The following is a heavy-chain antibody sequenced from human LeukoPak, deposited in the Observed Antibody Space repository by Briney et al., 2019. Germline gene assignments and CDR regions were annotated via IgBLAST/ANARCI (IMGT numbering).Heavy chain of an antibody. CDR1: GFTFSNAW. J-gene: IGHJ4*02. Sequence: PGGSLRLSCAASGFTFSNAWMSWVRQVPGKGLEWVGRIKSKTDGGTTDYAAPVKGRFTISRDDSKNTLYLQMNSLRAEDTAVYYCAKGLLDFGRGIWFGELPVDYWGQGTLVTVSS. CDR3: AKGLLDFGRGIWFGELPVDY. D-gene: IGHD3-10*01. CDR2: IKSKTDGGTT. V-gene: IGHV3-15*01.